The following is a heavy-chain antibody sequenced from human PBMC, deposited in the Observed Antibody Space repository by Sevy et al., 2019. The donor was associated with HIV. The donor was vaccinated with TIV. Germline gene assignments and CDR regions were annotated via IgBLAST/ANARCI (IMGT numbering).Heavy chain of an antibody. CDR1: GFTFSSYA. CDR2: ISGSGGST. V-gene: IGHV3-23*01. Sequence: GGSLRLSCAASGFTFSSYAMSWVRQAPGKGLEWVSAISGSGGSTYYADSVKGRFTISRDNSKNTLYLQMNSLRAEDTATYYCAKALNPALESMIEVVLRTLKGFDVWGQGTMVTVSS. CDR3: AKALNPALESMIEVVLRTLKGFDV. J-gene: IGHJ3*01. D-gene: IGHD3-22*01.